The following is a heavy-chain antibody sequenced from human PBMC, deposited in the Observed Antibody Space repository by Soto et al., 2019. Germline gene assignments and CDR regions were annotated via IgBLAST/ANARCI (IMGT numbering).Heavy chain of an antibody. CDR1: GFTFSSYW. D-gene: IGHD3-3*01. Sequence: EVQLVESGGGLVQPGGSLRLSCAASGFTFSSYWMSWVRQAPGKGLEWVANIKQDGSEKYYVDSVKGRFTISRDNAKNSLYLQMNSLRAEDTAVYYCARVYYDFWSGKYNWFDPWGQGTLVTVSS. V-gene: IGHV3-7*03. CDR3: ARVYYDFWSGKYNWFDP. CDR2: IKQDGSEK. J-gene: IGHJ5*02.